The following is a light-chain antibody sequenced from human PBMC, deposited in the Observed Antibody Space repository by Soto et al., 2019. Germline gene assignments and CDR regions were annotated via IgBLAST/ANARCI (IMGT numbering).Light chain of an antibody. CDR1: QNIRSR. CDR2: DAS. V-gene: IGKV1-5*01. CDR3: QQGYSSAIT. Sequence: QFPSTLSSSVGDRVTITCRASQNIRSRLAWFQQKPGKAPKLLIYDASSLESGVPQRFSGSGSGTEFTLTINSLQPEDFATYYCQQGYSSAITFGQGTKVDIK. J-gene: IGKJ1*01.